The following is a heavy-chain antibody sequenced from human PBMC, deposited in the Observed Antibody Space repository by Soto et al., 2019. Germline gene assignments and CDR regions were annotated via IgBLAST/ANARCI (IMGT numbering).Heavy chain of an antibody. CDR2: IYYSGIT. D-gene: IGHD3-22*01. Sequence: PSETLSLTCTVSGGSISRWYSNCIRQPPGKGLEWIGYIYYSGITNYNPSLNRRVTISVYTSKNQFSLKLSSVTAADTAVYYCARHLDSSGYYSAYWGQGTLVTVSS. CDR3: ARHLDSSGYYSAY. V-gene: IGHV4-59*08. CDR1: GGSISRWY. J-gene: IGHJ4*02.